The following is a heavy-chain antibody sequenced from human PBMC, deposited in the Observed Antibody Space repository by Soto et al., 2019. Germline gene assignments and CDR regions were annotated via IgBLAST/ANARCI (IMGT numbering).Heavy chain of an antibody. Sequence: GESLKISCKGSGYSFTSYWIGWVRQMPGKGLKWMGIIYPGDSDTRYSPSFQGQVTISADKSISTAYLQWSSLKASDTAVYYCARDRTDLEIAADPYYDYWGQGTLVTVSS. CDR2: IYPGDSDT. CDR3: ARDRTDLEIAADPYYDY. D-gene: IGHD6-25*01. CDR1: GYSFTSYW. J-gene: IGHJ4*02. V-gene: IGHV5-51*01.